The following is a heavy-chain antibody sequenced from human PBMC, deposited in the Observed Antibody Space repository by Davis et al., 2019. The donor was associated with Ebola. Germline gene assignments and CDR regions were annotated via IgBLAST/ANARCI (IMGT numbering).Heavy chain of an antibody. CDR1: GFKFSIYW. CDR2: LGTSADT. D-gene: IGHD1-26*01. CDR3: AKDTSNIWFDI. V-gene: IGHV3-23*01. Sequence: PGGSLRLSCTTSGFKFSIYWMHWVRQAPGKGLEWVSTLGTSADTYYADSVKGRFTISRDNSKNTLYLQMNGLRVEDTAIYYCAKDTSNIWFDIWGQGTNVTVSS. J-gene: IGHJ3*02.